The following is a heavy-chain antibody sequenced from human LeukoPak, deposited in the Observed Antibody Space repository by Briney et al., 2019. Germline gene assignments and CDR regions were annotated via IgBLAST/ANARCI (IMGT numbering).Heavy chain of an antibody. J-gene: IGHJ4*02. D-gene: IGHD4-23*01. V-gene: IGHV4-59*01. CDR2: IYYSGST. Sequence: SETLSLTCTVSGGSISSYYWSWIRQPPGKGLEWIGYIYYSGSTNYNPSLKSRVTISVDTSKNQFSLKLSSVTAADTAVYYCVRQTTVAYYFDYWGQGTLVTVSS. CDR1: GGSISSYY. CDR3: VRQTTVAYYFDY.